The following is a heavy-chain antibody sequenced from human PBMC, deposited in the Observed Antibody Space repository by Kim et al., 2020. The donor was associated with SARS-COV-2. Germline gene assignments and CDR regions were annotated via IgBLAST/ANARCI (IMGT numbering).Heavy chain of an antibody. V-gene: IGHV3-33*06. CDR2: IWYDGSNK. D-gene: IGHD5-18*01. CDR1: GFTFSSYA. CDR3: AKGDPIQLWPLDY. J-gene: IGHJ4*02. Sequence: GGSLRLSCAASGFTFSSYAMHWVRQAPGKGLEWVAVIWYDGSNKYYADSVKGRFTISRDNSKNTLYLQMNSLRAEDTAVYYCAKGDPIQLWPLDYWGQGTLVTVSS.